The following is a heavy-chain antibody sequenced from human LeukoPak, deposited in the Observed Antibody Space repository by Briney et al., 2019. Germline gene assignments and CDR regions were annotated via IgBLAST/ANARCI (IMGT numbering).Heavy chain of an antibody. J-gene: IGHJ4*02. Sequence: GGSLRLSCAASGFTFSIYAMSWVRQAPGKGLEWVSAISVRGGSTYYADSVKGRFTTSRDNSKNTLYLQMNSLRAEDTAVYYCAKKGYYGSGSYYLSYPLDYWGQGTLVTVSS. CDR3: AKKGYYGSGSYYLSYPLDY. CDR2: ISVRGGST. D-gene: IGHD3-10*01. V-gene: IGHV3-23*01. CDR1: GFTFSIYA.